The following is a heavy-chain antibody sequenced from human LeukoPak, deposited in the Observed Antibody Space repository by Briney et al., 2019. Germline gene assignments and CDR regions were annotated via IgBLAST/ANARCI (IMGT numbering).Heavy chain of an antibody. V-gene: IGHV3-7*01. CDR3: ARAPRVDYMDV. D-gene: IGHD2-15*01. J-gene: IGHJ6*03. CDR2: IKQVGSEE. Sequence: GGSLRLSCAASGFTFSSYWMSWVRQAPGKGREWVANIKQVGSEEYYVDSVKGPFTISRDNAKNSLYLQMNSLRAEDTAVYYCARAPRVDYMDVWGKGTTVTVSS. CDR1: GFTFSSYW.